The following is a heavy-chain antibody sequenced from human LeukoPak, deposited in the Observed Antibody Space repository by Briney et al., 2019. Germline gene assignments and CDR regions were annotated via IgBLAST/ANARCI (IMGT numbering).Heavy chain of an antibody. V-gene: IGHV1-8*02. CDR1: GYTFTGYY. D-gene: IGHD3-9*01. Sequence: EASVKVSCKASGYTFTGYYMHWVRQAPGQGLEWMGWMNPNSGNTGYAQKFQGRVTMTRNTSISTAYMELSSLRSEDTAVYYCARVGRYLYDILTGYYLDYFDYWGQGTLVTVSS. CDR2: MNPNSGNT. CDR3: ARVGRYLYDILTGYYLDYFDY. J-gene: IGHJ4*02.